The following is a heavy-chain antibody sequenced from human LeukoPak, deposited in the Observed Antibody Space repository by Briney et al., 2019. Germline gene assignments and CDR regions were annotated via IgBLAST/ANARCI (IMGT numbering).Heavy chain of an antibody. CDR3: ARASGEGYCSSTSCTRYMDV. V-gene: IGHV4-59*12. CDR2: IYYSGST. J-gene: IGHJ6*03. Sequence: SETLSLTCTVSGGSISSYYWSWIRQPPGKGLEWIGYIYYSGSTNYNPSLKSRVTISVDTSKNQVSLKLSSVTAADTAVYYCARASGEGYCSSTSCTRYMDVWGKGTTVTVSS. D-gene: IGHD2-2*01. CDR1: GGSISSYY.